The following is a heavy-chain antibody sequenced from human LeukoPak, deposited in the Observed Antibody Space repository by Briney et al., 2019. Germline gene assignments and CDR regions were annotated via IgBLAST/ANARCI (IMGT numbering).Heavy chain of an antibody. CDR2: ISTSSSSM. J-gene: IGHJ3*02. V-gene: IGHV3-48*02. D-gene: IGHD3-22*01. CDR3: ARAYYCDGSGQGGAFDI. Sequence: GGSLRLCCAASGFTFSHYSMNWVRQAPGKGLEWVSYISTSSSSMYYANSVKGRFTISRDNAKNSLDLQMNSLRDEDAAVYYCARAYYCDGSGQGGAFDIWGQGTLVTVSS. CDR1: GFTFSHYS.